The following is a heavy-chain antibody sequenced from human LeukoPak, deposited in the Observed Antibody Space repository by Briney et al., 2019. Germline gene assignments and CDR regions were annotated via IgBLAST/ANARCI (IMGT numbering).Heavy chain of an antibody. D-gene: IGHD2-21*02. V-gene: IGHV1-69*05. CDR2: IIPIFGTA. J-gene: IGHJ6*02. CDR1: GGTFSSYA. Sequence: SVKVSCKASGGTFSSYAISWVRQAPGQGLEWMGGIIPIFGTANYAQKLQGRVTMTTDTSTSTAYMELRSLRSDDTAVYYCARAVVVTVRGYYGMDVWGQGTTVTVSS. CDR3: ARAVVVTVRGYYGMDV.